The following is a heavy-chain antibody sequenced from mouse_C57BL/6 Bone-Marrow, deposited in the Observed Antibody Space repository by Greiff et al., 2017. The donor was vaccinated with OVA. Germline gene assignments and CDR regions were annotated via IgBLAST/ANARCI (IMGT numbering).Heavy chain of an antibody. V-gene: IGHV3-8*01. Sequence: EVKVEESGPGLDTSFQTLSLTCSVTGYSITSDYCPCTLKLPGNKLAYMGYISYSGSTYYNPSLKSRISITRDTSKNQYYLQLNSVTTEDTATYYCARTYDGYYVFAYWGQGTLVTVSA. CDR1: GYSITSDY. CDR3: ARTYDGYYVFAY. CDR2: ISYSGST. D-gene: IGHD2-3*01. J-gene: IGHJ3*01.